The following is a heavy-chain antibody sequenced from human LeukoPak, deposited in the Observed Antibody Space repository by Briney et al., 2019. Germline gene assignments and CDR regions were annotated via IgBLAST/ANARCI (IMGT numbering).Heavy chain of an antibody. D-gene: IGHD3-22*01. Sequence: SETLSLTCTVSGGSISSYYWSWIRQPAGKGLEWIGRIYYSGSTNYNPSLKSRVTISVDTSKNQFSLKLSSVTAADTAVYYCARDQWDYDSSGYSHAFDIWGQGTMVTVSS. V-gene: IGHV4-4*07. CDR1: GGSISSYY. CDR3: ARDQWDYDSSGYSHAFDI. J-gene: IGHJ3*02. CDR2: IYYSGST.